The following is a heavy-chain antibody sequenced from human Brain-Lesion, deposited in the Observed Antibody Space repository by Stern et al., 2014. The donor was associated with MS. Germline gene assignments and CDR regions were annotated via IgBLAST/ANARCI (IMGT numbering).Heavy chain of an antibody. CDR1: GFTFSSYG. CDR3: AKEHARYDILTGPMDY. V-gene: IGHV3-33*06. D-gene: IGHD3-9*01. Sequence: VQLVESGGDVVQPGRSLRLSCAASGFTFSSYGMHWVRQAPGKGLEWVAIIWYDGSNKYYRDSVRGRFTISRYNSKNTLYLQMNSLRAEDTAVYYCAKEHARYDILTGPMDYWGQGTLVTVSS. J-gene: IGHJ4*02. CDR2: IWYDGSNK.